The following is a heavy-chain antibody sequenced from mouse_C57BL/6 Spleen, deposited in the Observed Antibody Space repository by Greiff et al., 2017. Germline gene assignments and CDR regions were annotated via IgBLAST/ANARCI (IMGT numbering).Heavy chain of an antibody. J-gene: IGHJ3*01. Sequence: EVKLQESGPGLVKPSQSLSLTCSVTGYSITSGYYWYWIRQFPGNQLEWMGFISYDGCNNYNPSLKNRISITRDTYKNQFFLKMNSVTTEDTATYYCARRGSLAWFAYWGQGTLVTVSA. V-gene: IGHV3-6*01. CDR2: ISYDGCN. CDR1: GYSITSGYY. CDR3: ARRGSLAWFAY.